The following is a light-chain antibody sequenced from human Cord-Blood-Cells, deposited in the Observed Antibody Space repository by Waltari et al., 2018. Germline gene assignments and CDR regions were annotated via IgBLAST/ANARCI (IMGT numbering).Light chain of an antibody. CDR3: AAWDDSLSGPV. CDR2: RNK. CDR1: SSNIGSHY. V-gene: IGLV1-47*01. J-gene: IGLJ3*02. Sequence: QSVLTQPPSASGTPGQRVTISCSGSSSNIGSHYVYWYQQLPGTAPKLLIYRNKPRPSGVPDRFSGSKSGTSASRAISGLRSEDEADYYCAAWDDSLSGPVFGGGTKLTVL.